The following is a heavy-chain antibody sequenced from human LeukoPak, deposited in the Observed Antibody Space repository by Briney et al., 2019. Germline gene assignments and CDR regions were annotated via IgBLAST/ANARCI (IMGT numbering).Heavy chain of an antibody. Sequence: ASVKVSCMASGYTFTSYHILWVRQAPGQGLEWMGIINPSGGSTNYAQKFQGRVTMTRDTSTSTVYMELSSLRSEETAVYYCAREAWNDIDYWGQGTLVTVSS. V-gene: IGHV1-46*01. D-gene: IGHD1-1*01. J-gene: IGHJ4*02. CDR1: GYTFTSYH. CDR3: AREAWNDIDY. CDR2: INPSGGST.